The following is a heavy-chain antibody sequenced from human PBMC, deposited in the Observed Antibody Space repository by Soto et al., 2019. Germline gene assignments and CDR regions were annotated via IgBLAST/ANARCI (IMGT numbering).Heavy chain of an antibody. Sequence: SVKVSCKASGGTFSSYAISWVRQAPGQGLEWMGGIIPNIGTANYAQKFQGRVTMTTDTSTSTAYMELRSLRSDDTAVYYCATRWGAARTTGHLDYWGQGNLVTVSS. J-gene: IGHJ4*02. CDR2: IIPNIGTA. V-gene: IGHV1-69*05. D-gene: IGHD6-6*01. CDR1: GGTFSSYA. CDR3: ATRWGAARTTGHLDY.